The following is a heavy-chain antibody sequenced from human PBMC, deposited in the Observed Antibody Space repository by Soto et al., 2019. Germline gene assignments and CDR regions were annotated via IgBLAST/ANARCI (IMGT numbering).Heavy chain of an antibody. CDR3: ARVSRIAVAFSVVSEAFDI. D-gene: IGHD6-19*01. CDR2: ISSSGSTI. J-gene: IGHJ3*02. V-gene: IGHV3-11*01. CDR1: GFTFSDYY. Sequence: PGGSLRLSCAPSGFTFSDYYMSWIRQAPGKGLEWVSYISSSGSTIYYADSVKGRFTISRDNAKNSLYLQMNSLRAEDTAVYYCARVSRIAVAFSVVSEAFDIWGEGTMVTV.